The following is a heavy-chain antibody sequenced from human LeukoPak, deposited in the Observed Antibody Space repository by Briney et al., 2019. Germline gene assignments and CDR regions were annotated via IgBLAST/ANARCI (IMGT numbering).Heavy chain of an antibody. Sequence: GGSLRLSCAASGFTFDDYGMHWVRQAPGKGLEWVAVIWYDGSNKYYTASVKGRFTISRDNSANTLYLQMSSLRGEDTAVYYCARGTNWNYFDHWGQGTPVTVSS. J-gene: IGHJ4*02. V-gene: IGHV3-33*08. CDR1: GFTFDDYG. CDR2: IWYDGSNK. CDR3: ARGTNWNYFDH. D-gene: IGHD1-20*01.